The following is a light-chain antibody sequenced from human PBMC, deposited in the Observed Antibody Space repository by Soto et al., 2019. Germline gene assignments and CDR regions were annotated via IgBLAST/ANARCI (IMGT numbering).Light chain of an antibody. CDR1: QSLLDSDRYNY. CDR2: LGS. Sequence: DIVMTQSPLSLPVTPGEPASISCRSSQSLLDSDRYNYLDWYLQKPGQSPQLLIYLGSNRASGVPERVSGSGTGTDFTLKISRGEAEDCWVYYCMQSRPNPRTFGQRNKVEIK. V-gene: IGKV2-28*01. J-gene: IGKJ1*01. CDR3: MQSRPNPRT.